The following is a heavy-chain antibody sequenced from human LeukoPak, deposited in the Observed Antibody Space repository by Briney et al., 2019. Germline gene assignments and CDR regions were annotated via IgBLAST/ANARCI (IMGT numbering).Heavy chain of an antibody. Sequence: PGGSLRLSCAASGFTFDDYAMHWVRQAPGKGLEWVSGISWNSGSIGYADSVKGRFTISRDNAKNSLYLQMNSLRAEDTALYYCAKDMSLDDDHGYYYYGMDVWGQGTTVTVSS. CDR1: GFTFDDYA. CDR3: AKDMSLDDDHGYYYYGMDV. D-gene: IGHD1-1*01. V-gene: IGHV3-9*01. J-gene: IGHJ6*02. CDR2: ISWNSGSI.